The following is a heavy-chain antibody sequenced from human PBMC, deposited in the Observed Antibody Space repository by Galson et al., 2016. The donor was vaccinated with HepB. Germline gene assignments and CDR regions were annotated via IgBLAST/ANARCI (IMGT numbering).Heavy chain of an antibody. V-gene: IGHV4-39*01. CDR2: ISHSGRT. CDR3: ARGSPLRSLDWSSRNSDHYMDV. CDR1: DDSISSSDSY. Sequence: ETLSLTCSVSDDSISSSDSYWDWIRQPPGKGLEWIGSISHSGRTHYSPSLTSRVTMSVDTSKNLFSLRLSSVTAADTAVYYCARGSPLRSLDWSSRNSDHYMDVWGKGTTVTVSS. D-gene: IGHD3-3*01. J-gene: IGHJ6*03.